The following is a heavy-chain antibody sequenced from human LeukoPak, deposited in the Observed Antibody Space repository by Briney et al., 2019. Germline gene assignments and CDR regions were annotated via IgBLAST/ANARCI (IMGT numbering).Heavy chain of an antibody. CDR3: ATALPRSRHYYGSAGVENWYFDL. J-gene: IGHJ2*01. V-gene: IGHV1-24*01. Sequence: ASVKVCCKVSGYTLTELSMHWVRQAPGKGLEWMGGFDPEDGETIYAQKFQGRVTMTEDTSTDTAYMELSSLRSEDTAVYYCATALPRSRHYYGSAGVENWYFDLWGRGTLVTVSS. CDR1: GYTLTELS. CDR2: FDPEDGET. D-gene: IGHD3-10*01.